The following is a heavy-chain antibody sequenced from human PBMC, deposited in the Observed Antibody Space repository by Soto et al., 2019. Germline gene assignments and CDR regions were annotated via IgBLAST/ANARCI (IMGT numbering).Heavy chain of an antibody. J-gene: IGHJ6*02. V-gene: IGHV3-23*01. Sequence: GGSLRLSGAASGFTFSSCAMGWVRQAPGKGLEWVSDIIDSGASTYYADSVKGRFTISRDNSKSTLYLQMNSLRAEDTALYYCAKGRSYYYYYGVDVWGQGTTVTSP. CDR3: AKGRSYYYYYGVDV. CDR1: GFTFSSCA. CDR2: IIDSGAST.